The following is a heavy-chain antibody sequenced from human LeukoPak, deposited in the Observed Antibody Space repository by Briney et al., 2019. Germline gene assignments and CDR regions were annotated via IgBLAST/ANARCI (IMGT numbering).Heavy chain of an antibody. CDR1: GFTFSSYG. Sequence: PGGSLRLSCAASGFTFSSYGMHWVRQAPGKGLEWVAVIWYDGSNKYYADSVKGRFTISRDNSKNTLYLQMNSLRAEDTAVYCCAKDICSGGSCYSDYWGQGTLVTVSS. V-gene: IGHV3-33*06. CDR2: IWYDGSNK. D-gene: IGHD2-15*01. J-gene: IGHJ4*02. CDR3: AKDICSGGSCYSDY.